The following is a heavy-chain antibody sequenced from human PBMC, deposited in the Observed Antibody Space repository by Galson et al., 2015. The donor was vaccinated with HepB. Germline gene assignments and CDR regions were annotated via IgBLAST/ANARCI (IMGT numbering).Heavy chain of an antibody. CDR3: ARDRVYGNYDVYWYFDL. D-gene: IGHD4-11*01. J-gene: IGHJ2*01. CDR1: GYTFTNYG. V-gene: IGHV1-18*01. Sequence: SVKVSCKASGYTFTNYGISWVRQAPGQGLEWMGWISVYNGNTNYVQKFQGRVTMTTDTSTSTAYMELRSLRSEDTAVYYCARDRVYGNYDVYWYFDLWGRGTRVTVSS. CDR2: ISVYNGNT.